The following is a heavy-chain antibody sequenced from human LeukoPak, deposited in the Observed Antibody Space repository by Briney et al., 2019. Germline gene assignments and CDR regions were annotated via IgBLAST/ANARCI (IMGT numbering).Heavy chain of an antibody. CDR3: ANVRVMLGLRNFDY. CDR2: TSGSGSST. J-gene: IGHJ4*02. CDR1: RFTLSSYA. V-gene: IGHV3-23*01. D-gene: IGHD5/OR15-5a*01. Sequence: VGSLRLSCAPSRFTLSSYAMTAVRQTPRGGVEWVSATSGSGSSTYYADSVKGRFSISRYNSKNTLYLQIYSRRDWDTAIYYCANVRVMLGLRNFDYWGQGTLVTVSS.